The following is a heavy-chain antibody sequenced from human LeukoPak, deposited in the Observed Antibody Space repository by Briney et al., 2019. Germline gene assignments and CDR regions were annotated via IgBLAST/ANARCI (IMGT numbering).Heavy chain of an antibody. Sequence: GGSLRLSCAASGFTFSSYAMSWVRQAPGKGLEWVSAISGSGGSTYYADSVKGRFTISRDNSKNTLYLQMNSLRAEDTAVYYCARDSSDYNYFDYWGQGTLVTVSS. V-gene: IGHV3-23*01. D-gene: IGHD4-11*01. J-gene: IGHJ4*02. CDR1: GFTFSSYA. CDR2: ISGSGGST. CDR3: ARDSSDYNYFDY.